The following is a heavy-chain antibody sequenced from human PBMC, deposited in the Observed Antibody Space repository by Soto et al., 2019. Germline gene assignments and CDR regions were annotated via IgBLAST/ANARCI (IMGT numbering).Heavy chain of an antibody. CDR2: IFPIDSDT. J-gene: IGHJ3*01. V-gene: IGHV5-51*01. CDR1: GYTFTRNW. D-gene: IGHD2-21*02. Sequence: PGESLKISCKGSGYTFTRNWIGCVRQMPGKGLEWMGIIFPIDSDTRYSPSSQGQVTISADNSISTAYLQWSSLKALDTAIYYCATPGGRDFNAFDVWGQGTMVTVPS. CDR3: ATPGGRDFNAFDV.